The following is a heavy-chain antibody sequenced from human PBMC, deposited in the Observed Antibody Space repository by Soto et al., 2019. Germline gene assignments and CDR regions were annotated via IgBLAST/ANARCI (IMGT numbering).Heavy chain of an antibody. CDR2: ISAYNGNT. CDR3: ARDQTYYDFWSGYPYYYYYGLDV. CDR1: GYTFTSYG. D-gene: IGHD3-3*01. Sequence: ASVKISCKASGYTFTSYGISWVRQAPGQGLEWMGWISAYNGNTNYAQKLQGRVTMTTDTSTSTAYMELRSLRSDDTAVYYCARDQTYYDFWSGYPYYYYYGLDVWGQGTTVTVSS. J-gene: IGHJ6*02. V-gene: IGHV1-18*01.